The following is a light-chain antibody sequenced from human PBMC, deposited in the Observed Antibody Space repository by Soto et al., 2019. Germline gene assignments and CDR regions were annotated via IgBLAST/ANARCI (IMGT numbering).Light chain of an antibody. CDR1: QSVSSN. CDR2: GAS. J-gene: IGKJ1*01. V-gene: IGKV3-15*01. CDR3: QQYYKLPWT. Sequence: EIVMTQSPATLSVSPGERATLSCRASQSVSSNLAWYQQKPGQAPRLLIYGASTRATGIPARFSGSGSGTEFTLTISSLPSQDFAVYCCQQYYKLPWTFGQGTKVDIK.